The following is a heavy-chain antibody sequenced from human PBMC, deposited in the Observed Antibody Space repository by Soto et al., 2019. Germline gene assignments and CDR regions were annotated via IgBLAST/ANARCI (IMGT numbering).Heavy chain of an antibody. CDR2: IYSGGYT. Sequence: EVQLVESGGGLIQPGGSLRLSCAVSGFTVSNNYMSWVRQAPGKGLEGVSVIYSGGYTAYGDSVKGRFTISRDNSKNTHYPQINSRGAPDPAVFSWATHPGGGGYWGQGTLVTVSS. J-gene: IGHJ4*02. CDR1: GFTVSNNY. D-gene: IGHD3-10*01. V-gene: IGHV3-53*01. CDR3: ATHPGGGGY.